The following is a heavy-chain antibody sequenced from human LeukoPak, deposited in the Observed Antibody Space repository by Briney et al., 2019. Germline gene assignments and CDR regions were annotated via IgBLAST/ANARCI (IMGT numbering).Heavy chain of an antibody. J-gene: IGHJ4*02. V-gene: IGHV3-53*01. CDR2: IYSDDNT. Sequence: GGSLRLSCAASGFTVSSNYMSWVRQAPGKGLEWVSLIYSDDNTYYADSVKGQFTISRDNSKNTLYLQMNSLRAEDTGVFYCARDGGLTGGYLDYWGQGTLVTVSS. CDR1: GFTVSSNY. CDR3: ARDGGLTGGYLDY. D-gene: IGHD7-27*01.